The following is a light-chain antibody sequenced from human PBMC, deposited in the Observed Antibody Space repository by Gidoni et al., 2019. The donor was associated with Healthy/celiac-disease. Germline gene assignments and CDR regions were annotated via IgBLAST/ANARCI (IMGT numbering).Light chain of an antibody. J-gene: IGKJ1*01. CDR2: GAS. V-gene: IGKV3-20*01. CDR1: QSVSSSY. Sequence: EIVLTQSPGTLSLSPGERATPSCRASQSVSSSYLAWYQQKPGQAPRLLISGASSRATGIPDRFSGSGSGADFTITISRLEPEDFAVYYCQQYGSSPRTLGQGTKVEIK. CDR3: QQYGSSPRT.